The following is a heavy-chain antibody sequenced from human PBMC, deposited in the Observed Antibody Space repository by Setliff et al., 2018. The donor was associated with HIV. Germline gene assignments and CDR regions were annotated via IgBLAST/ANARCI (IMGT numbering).Heavy chain of an antibody. V-gene: IGHV4-38-2*01. CDR1: GYSISSGYY. Sequence: SETLSLTCAVSGYSISSGYYWGWIRQPPGKGLEWIGSIYHSGNTYYNPSLKSRVTILVDTSKNQFSLNLSSVTAADTAMYYCARIREYSRGYNSAPWRNDYWGQGTLVTVSS. J-gene: IGHJ4*02. D-gene: IGHD6-19*01. CDR3: ARIREYSRGYNSAPWRNDY. CDR2: IYHSGNT.